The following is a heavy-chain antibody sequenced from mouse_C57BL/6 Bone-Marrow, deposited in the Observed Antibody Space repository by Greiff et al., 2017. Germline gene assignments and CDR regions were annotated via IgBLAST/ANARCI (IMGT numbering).Heavy chain of an antibody. CDR3: VRDQKDSSGDYYAMDY. J-gene: IGHJ4*01. D-gene: IGHD3-2*02. Sequence: EVMLVESGGGLVQPKGSLKLSCAASGFTFHTYAMHWVRQAPGKGLEWVARIRSKSSNYATYYADSVKDRFTISRDDSQSMLYLQMNNLKTEDTAMYYWVRDQKDSSGDYYAMDYWGQGTSVTVSS. CDR1: GFTFHTYA. V-gene: IGHV10-3*01. CDR2: IRSKSSNYAT.